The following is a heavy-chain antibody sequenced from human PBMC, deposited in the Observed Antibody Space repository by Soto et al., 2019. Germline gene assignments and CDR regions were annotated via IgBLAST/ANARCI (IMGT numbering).Heavy chain of an antibody. D-gene: IGHD3-16*01. CDR3: TTDQLDLGTQIKTRPGHYYYYGMDV. CDR1: GFTFSNAW. Sequence: PGGSLRLSCAASGFTFSNAWMSWVRQAPGKGLEWVGRIKSKTDGGTTDYAAPVKGRFTISRDDSKNTLYLQMNSLKTEDTAVYYCTTDQLDLGTQIKTRPGHYYYYGMDVWGQGTTVTVSS. CDR2: IKSKTDGGTT. V-gene: IGHV3-15*01. J-gene: IGHJ6*02.